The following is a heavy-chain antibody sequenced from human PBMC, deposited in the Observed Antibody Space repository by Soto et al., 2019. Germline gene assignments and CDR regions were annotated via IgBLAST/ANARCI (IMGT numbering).Heavy chain of an antibody. D-gene: IGHD3-3*01. CDR1: GFTFSSYG. CDR3: AKDYQRFLEWLAPRHQAYGMDV. Sequence: PGGSLRLSCAASGFTFSSYGMHWVRQAPGKGLEWVAVISYDGSNKYYADSVKGRFTISRDNSKNTLYLQMNSLRAEDTAVYYCAKDYQRFLEWLAPRHQAYGMDVWGQGTTVTVSS. CDR2: ISYDGSNK. V-gene: IGHV3-30*18. J-gene: IGHJ6*02.